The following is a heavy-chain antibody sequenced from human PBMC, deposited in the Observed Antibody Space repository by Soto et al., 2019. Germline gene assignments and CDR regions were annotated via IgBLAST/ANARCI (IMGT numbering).Heavy chain of an antibody. D-gene: IGHD7-27*01. Sequence: QLQLQESGPGLVKPSETLSLTCTVSGGSISSSSYYWGWIRQPPGKGLEWIGSIYYSGSTYYNPSLKSRVTISVDTSKNQFSLKLSSMTAADTAVYYCARLVAGDWGTPGGLDYWGQGTLVTVSS. V-gene: IGHV4-39*01. CDR2: IYYSGST. CDR1: GGSISSSSYY. J-gene: IGHJ4*02. CDR3: ARLVAGDWGTPGGLDY.